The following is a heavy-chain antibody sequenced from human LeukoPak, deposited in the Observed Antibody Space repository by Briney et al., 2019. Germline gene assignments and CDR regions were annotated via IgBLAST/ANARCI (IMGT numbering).Heavy chain of an antibody. CDR1: GNSFTSYW. D-gene: IGHD1-26*01. CDR2: IYPGDSDT. V-gene: IGHV5-51*01. J-gene: IGHJ5*02. Sequence: GESLKISCKGSGNSFTSYWIGWVRQMPGKGLEWMGIIYPGDSDTRYSPSFQGQVTISADKSISTAYLQWSSLKASDTAMYYCARQGRWELPSGTHWFDPWGQGTLVTVSS. CDR3: ARQGRWELPSGTHWFDP.